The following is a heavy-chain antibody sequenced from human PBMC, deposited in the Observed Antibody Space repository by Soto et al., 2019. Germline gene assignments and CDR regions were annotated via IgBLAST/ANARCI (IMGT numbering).Heavy chain of an antibody. V-gene: IGHV3-53*01. D-gene: IGHD3-16*01. CDR2: IYSGGST. CDR3: ARNRYVTYYGMDV. CDR1: GLTVSSNY. Sequence: GGSLRLSCAVSGLTVSSNYMNWVRQAPGKGLEWVSVIYSGGSTYYADSVKGRLTISRDNSKNTLYLQMNSLRAEDTAVYYCARNRYVTYYGMDVWGQGTTVTVSS. J-gene: IGHJ6*02.